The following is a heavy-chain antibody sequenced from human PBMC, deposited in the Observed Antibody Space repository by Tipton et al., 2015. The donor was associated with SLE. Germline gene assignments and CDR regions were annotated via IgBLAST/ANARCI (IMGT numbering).Heavy chain of an antibody. CDR2: INHRGST. CDR3: ARLNSSGWPYFDY. J-gene: IGHJ4*02. V-gene: IGHV4-34*01. Sequence: TLSLTCAVYGGSISSSSSYYWAWIRQPPGKGVEWIGEINHRGSTNYNPSLKSRVTISVDTSKNQFSLKLRSVTAADTAVYYCARLNSSGWPYFDYWGQGTLVTVSS. D-gene: IGHD6-19*01. CDR1: GGSISSSSSYY.